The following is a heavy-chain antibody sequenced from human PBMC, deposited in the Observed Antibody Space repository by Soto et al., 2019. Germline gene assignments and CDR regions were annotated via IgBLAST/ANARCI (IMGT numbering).Heavy chain of an antibody. J-gene: IGHJ5*02. CDR2: MNPNSGET. D-gene: IGHD2-15*01. V-gene: IGHV1-8*01. CDR1: GYTFTDYD. Sequence: QEQLVQSGAEVKKPGASVKVSCKTSGYTFTDYDINWVRQATRQGLEWIGWMNPNSGETGYAQKFQGRVTMTRSASLSTSYWELSSLRSEDTAVYYCARVAVAARPRWYNWFDPWGQGTLVAVSS. CDR3: ARVAVAARPRWYNWFDP.